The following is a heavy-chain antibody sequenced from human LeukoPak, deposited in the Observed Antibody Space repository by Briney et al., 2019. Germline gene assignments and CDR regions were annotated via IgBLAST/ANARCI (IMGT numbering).Heavy chain of an antibody. CDR2: IYYSGST. D-gene: IGHD6-13*01. J-gene: IGHJ4*02. CDR1: GGSISSYY. V-gene: IGHV4-59*12. CDR3: ARGQRRYSSSWYAPL. Sequence: SETLSLTFTVSGGSISSYYWSWIRQPPGKGLEWIGYIYYSGSTNYNPSLKSRVTISVDRSKNQFSLKLSSVTAADTAVYYCARGQRRYSSSWYAPLWGQGTLVTVSS.